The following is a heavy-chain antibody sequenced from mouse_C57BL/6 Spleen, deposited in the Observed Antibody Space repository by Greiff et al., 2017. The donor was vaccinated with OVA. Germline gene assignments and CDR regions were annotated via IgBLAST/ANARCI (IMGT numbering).Heavy chain of an antibody. D-gene: IGHD1-1*01. J-gene: IGHJ2*01. Sequence: VQLQQSGAELVRPGASVTLSCKASGYTFTDYEMHWVKQTPVHGLEWIGAIDPETGGTAYNQKFKGKAILTANKSSRTAYMELRSLTSEDSAVYYCTALATASSWGGYFDYWGQGTTLTVSS. CDR2: IDPETGGT. V-gene: IGHV1-15*01. CDR1: GYTFTDYE. CDR3: TALATASSWGGYFDY.